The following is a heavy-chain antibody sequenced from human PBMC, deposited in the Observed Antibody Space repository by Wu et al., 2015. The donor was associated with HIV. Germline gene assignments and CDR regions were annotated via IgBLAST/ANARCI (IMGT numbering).Heavy chain of an antibody. CDR1: GYTFTSYG. CDR2: IGPYNGNT. D-gene: IGHD2-2*01. J-gene: IGHJ6*04. Sequence: QIQLVQSGAEVKKPGASVKVSCKTSGYTFTSYGISWVRQAPGQGLEWMGWIGPYNGNTNYAQKFKGRVTMTADKYTRTAPLGNEEPEIPTTRPSISGARGDYSSTSYLLLTTLDVWGEGTTVTVSS. CDR3: ARGDYSSTSYLLLTTLDV. V-gene: IGHV1-18*01.